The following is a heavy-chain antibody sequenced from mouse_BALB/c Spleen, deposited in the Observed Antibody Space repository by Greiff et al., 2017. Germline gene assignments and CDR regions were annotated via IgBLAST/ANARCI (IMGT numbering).Heavy chain of an antibody. CDR2: IDPETGGT. J-gene: IGHJ2*01. CDR3: TRYRAY. CDR1: GYTFTDYE. V-gene: IGHV1-15*01. Sequence: QVQLQQSGAELVRPGASVTLSCKASGYTFTDYEMHWVKQTPVHGLEWIGAIDPETGGTAYNQKFKGKATLTADKSSSTAYMELRSLTSEDSAVYYCTRYRAYWGQGTTLTVSS.